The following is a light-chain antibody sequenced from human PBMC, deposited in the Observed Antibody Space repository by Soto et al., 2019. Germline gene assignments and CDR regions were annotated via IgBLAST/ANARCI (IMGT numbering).Light chain of an antibody. Sequence: QAVVTQPPSASGTPGQRVTIACSGSSSNIGSNTVNWYQQLPGTAPKLLIYSNNQRPSGVPDRFSGSKSGTSASLAISGLQSEYEADYYCAAWDDSLNGPVFGVGTKVTVL. CDR1: SSNIGSNT. V-gene: IGLV1-44*01. CDR2: SNN. CDR3: AAWDDSLNGPV. J-gene: IGLJ2*01.